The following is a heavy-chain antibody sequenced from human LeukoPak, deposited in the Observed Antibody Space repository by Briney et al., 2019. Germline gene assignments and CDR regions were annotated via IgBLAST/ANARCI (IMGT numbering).Heavy chain of an antibody. D-gene: IGHD6-13*01. CDR1: GYTFTGYY. Sequence: ASVKVSCKASGYTFTGYYMHWVRQAPRQGLEWMGWINPNSGGTNYAQKFQGRVTMTRDTSISTAYMELSRLRSDDTAVYYCARRDGPRDSSTWPSITRVNWYFDLWGRGTLVTVSS. CDR2: INPNSGGT. J-gene: IGHJ2*01. CDR3: ARRDGPRDSSTWPSITRVNWYFDL. V-gene: IGHV1-2*02.